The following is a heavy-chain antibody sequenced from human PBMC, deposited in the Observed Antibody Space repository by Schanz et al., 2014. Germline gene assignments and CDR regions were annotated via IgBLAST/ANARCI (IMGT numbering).Heavy chain of an antibody. J-gene: IGHJ4*02. V-gene: IGHV3-33*01. CDR3: ARGPIPIQGVPMDF. CDR2: IGYDGSEK. Sequence: QVQLVASGGGVVPPGRSLRLSCATSGLNFDYYGMNWVRQAPGKGLEWVANIGYDGSEKYYVDSVKGRFTISRDNSKDTLYLQMSGLTPEDTAVYYCARGPIPIQGVPMDFWGQGTLVTVSS. D-gene: IGHD3-10*01. CDR1: GLNFDYYG.